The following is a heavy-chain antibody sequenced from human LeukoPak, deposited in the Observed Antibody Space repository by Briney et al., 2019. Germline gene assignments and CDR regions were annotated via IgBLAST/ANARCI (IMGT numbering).Heavy chain of an antibody. J-gene: IGHJ6*02. Sequence: SSQTLSLTCTVSGGSISSGDYYWSWIRQPPGKGLEWIGYIYYSGSTYYNPSLKSRVTISVDTSKDQFSLKLSSVTAADTAVYYCARAPLAESPRRYFDWLAPLGYYYYGMDVWGQGTTVTVSS. CDR3: ARAPLAESPRRYFDWLAPLGYYYYGMDV. V-gene: IGHV4-30-4*01. CDR2: IYYSGST. D-gene: IGHD3-9*01. CDR1: GGSISSGDYY.